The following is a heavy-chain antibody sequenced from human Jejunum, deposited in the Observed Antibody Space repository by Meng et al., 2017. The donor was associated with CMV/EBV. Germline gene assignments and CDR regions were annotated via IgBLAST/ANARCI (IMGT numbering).Heavy chain of an antibody. D-gene: IGHD2-15*01. Sequence: SYWMNWVRRAPGKGLEWVANIKEDGSWTNYVDSVKGRFTISRDNAKNSLYLQMNSLREEDTAVYYCARGKDTVISGAYYYGVDVWGPGNAGHRLL. CDR1: SYW. V-gene: IGHV3-7*01. CDR2: IKEDGSWT. J-gene: IGHJ6*02. CDR3: ARGKDTVISGAYYYGVDV.